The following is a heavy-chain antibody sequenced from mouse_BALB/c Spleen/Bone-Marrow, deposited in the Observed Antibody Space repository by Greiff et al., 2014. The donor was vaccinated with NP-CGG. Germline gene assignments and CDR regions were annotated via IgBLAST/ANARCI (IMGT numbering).Heavy chain of an antibody. J-gene: IGHJ4*01. V-gene: IGHV1S137*01. CDR3: ARVITTGYEGMDY. D-gene: IGHD2-4*01. CDR2: ISTYYGDA. CDR1: GYTFTDYT. Sequence: QVQLKESGAELVRPGVSVKISCKGSGYTFTDYTMHWVKQSHAKSLEWIGVISTYYGDASYNQKIKGKATMTVDKSSSTAYMELVRLPSEDAAIYYCARVITTGYEGMDYWGQGTSVTVSS.